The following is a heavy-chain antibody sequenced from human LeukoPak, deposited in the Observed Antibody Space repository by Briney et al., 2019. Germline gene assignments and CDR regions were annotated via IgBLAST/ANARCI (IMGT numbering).Heavy chain of an antibody. Sequence: ASVKVSCKASGGTFSSYAISWVRQAPGQGLEWMGGIIPIFGTANYAQKFQGRVTITADKSTSTAYMELSSLRSEDTAVYYCARAPPPYDSSGYYLEWGQGTLVTVSS. CDR1: GGTFSSYA. D-gene: IGHD3-22*01. CDR2: IIPIFGTA. J-gene: IGHJ4*02. V-gene: IGHV1-69*06. CDR3: ARAPPPYDSSGYYLE.